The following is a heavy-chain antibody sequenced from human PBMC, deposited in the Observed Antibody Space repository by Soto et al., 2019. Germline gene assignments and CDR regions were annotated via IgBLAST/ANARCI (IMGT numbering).Heavy chain of an antibody. CDR3: AKDHGITMSDGGDDAFDI. CDR1: GFTFSSYG. V-gene: IGHV3-30*18. J-gene: IGHJ3*02. Sequence: QVQLVESGGGVVQPGRSLRLSCAASGFTFSSYGMHWVRQAPGKGLEWVAVISYDGSNKYYADSVKGRFTISRDNSKNTLYLQMNSLRAEDTAVYYCAKDHGITMSDGGDDAFDIWGQGTMVTVSS. D-gene: IGHD3-22*01. CDR2: ISYDGSNK.